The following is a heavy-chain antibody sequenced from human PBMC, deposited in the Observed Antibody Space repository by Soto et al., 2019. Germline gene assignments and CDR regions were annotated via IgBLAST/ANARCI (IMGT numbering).Heavy chain of an antibody. CDR2: IYYSGST. CDR3: ARRYGGAFDY. D-gene: IGHD2-21*01. J-gene: IGHJ4*02. Sequence: PSETLSLTCTVSGGSISSYDWSWTRQPPGKGLEWIGDIYYSGSTNDNASLKRGGTISVGTNKNKIYLKLSSVTASDTAVYYCARRYGGAFDYWGQGTLVTVSS. CDR1: GGSISSYD. V-gene: IGHV4-59*08.